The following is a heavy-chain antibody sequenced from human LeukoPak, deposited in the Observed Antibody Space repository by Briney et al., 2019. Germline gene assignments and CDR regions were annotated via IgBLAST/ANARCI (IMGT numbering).Heavy chain of an antibody. Sequence: GGSLRLSCAASGFTFSSYAMSWVRQAPGKGLEWVSAISGSGGSTYYADSVKGRFTISRDNSKNTLYLQMNSLRAEDTAVYYCAKHYDFWSGYYRGGGYFDYWGQGTLVTVSS. CDR1: GFTFSSYA. CDR2: ISGSGGST. V-gene: IGHV3-23*01. D-gene: IGHD3-3*01. J-gene: IGHJ4*02. CDR3: AKHYDFWSGYYRGGGYFDY.